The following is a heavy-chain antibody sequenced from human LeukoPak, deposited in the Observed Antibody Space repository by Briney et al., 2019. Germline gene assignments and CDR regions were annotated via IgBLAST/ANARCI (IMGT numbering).Heavy chain of an antibody. CDR3: ARDRYDSYYYDSSGTKFDY. J-gene: IGHJ4*02. Sequence: PGGSLRLSCAASGFTFSSYWMHWVRQAPGKGLVWVSRINSDGSSTSYADSVKGRFTISRDNAKNTLYLQMNSLRAEDTAVYYCARDRYDSYYYDSSGTKFDYWGQGTLVTVSS. D-gene: IGHD3-22*01. V-gene: IGHV3-74*01. CDR1: GFTFSSYW. CDR2: INSDGSST.